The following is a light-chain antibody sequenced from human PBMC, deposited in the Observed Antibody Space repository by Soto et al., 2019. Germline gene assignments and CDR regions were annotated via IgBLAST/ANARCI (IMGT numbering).Light chain of an antibody. V-gene: IGLV2-14*01. CDR1: SRDVGGYNY. CDR3: FSHRRGDSHV. Sequence: QSVLTQPASVSGSPGQSITISCTGTSRDVGGYNYVSWYQQYPGKAPKLMIYGVTNRPSGVSNRFSGSKTGNTASLTISGLRAEDEAYYYCFSHRRGDSHVFGTGTKVTVL. J-gene: IGLJ1*01. CDR2: GVT.